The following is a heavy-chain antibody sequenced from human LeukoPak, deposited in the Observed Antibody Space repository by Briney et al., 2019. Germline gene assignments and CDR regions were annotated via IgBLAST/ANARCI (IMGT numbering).Heavy chain of an antibody. D-gene: IGHD2-15*01. J-gene: IGHJ6*03. CDR1: GGSISSGSYY. V-gene: IGHV4-61*02. CDR2: IYTSGST. Sequence: SETLSLTCTVSGGSISSGSYYWSWIRQPAGKGLEWIGRIYTSGSTNYNPSLKSRVTISVDTSKNQFSLKLSSATAADTAVYYCARDVGYCSGGSCYRKTTWYYYYMDVWGKGTTVTVSS. CDR3: ARDVGYCSGGSCYRKTTWYYYYMDV.